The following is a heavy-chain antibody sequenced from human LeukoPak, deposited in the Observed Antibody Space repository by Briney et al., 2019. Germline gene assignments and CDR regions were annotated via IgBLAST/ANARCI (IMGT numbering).Heavy chain of an antibody. Sequence: GASVKVSCKASGGTFSSYAMHWVRQAPGKGLEWVAVISYDGSNKYYADSVKGRFTISRDNSKNTLYLQMNSLRAEDTAVYYCARDGDQLLYLTVYGMDVWGQGTTVTVSS. V-gene: IGHV3-30*04. D-gene: IGHD2-2*02. J-gene: IGHJ6*02. CDR2: ISYDGSNK. CDR3: ARDGDQLLYLTVYGMDV. CDR1: GGTFSSYA.